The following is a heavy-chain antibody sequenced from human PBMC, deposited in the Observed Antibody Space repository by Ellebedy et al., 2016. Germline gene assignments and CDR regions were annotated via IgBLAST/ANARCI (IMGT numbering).Heavy chain of an antibody. CDR2: INHSGST. J-gene: IGHJ4*02. V-gene: IGHV4-34*01. Sequence: SETLSLXXTVSGGSISSYYWSWIRQPPGKGLEWIGEINHSGSTNYNPSLKSRVTMSVDTSKNQFSLRLSSVTAADSAVYYCARGGYYGSGTSFDYWGQGTLVTVSS. D-gene: IGHD3-10*01. CDR3: ARGGYYGSGTSFDY. CDR1: GGSISSYY.